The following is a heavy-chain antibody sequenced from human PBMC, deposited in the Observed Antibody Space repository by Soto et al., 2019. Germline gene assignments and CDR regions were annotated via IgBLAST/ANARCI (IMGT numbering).Heavy chain of an antibody. CDR3: ARDLYGDYDFDC. V-gene: IGHV3-15*07. CDR2: IKRKTDGGTT. J-gene: IGHJ4*02. Sequence: GGSLRLSCAASGFTFSNAWINWVRQAPGKGLEWVGRIKRKTDGGTTDFAAPVKGRFAISRDDSKNMVYLHMNSLRAEDTAVYYCARDLYGDYDFDCWGQGTLVTVSS. CDR1: GFTFSNAW. D-gene: IGHD4-17*01.